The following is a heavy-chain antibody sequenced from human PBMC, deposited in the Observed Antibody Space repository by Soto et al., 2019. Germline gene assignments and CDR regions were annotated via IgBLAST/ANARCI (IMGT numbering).Heavy chain of an antibody. CDR2: ISYDGRNQ. D-gene: IGHD2-15*01. Sequence: QVQLVEAGGGAVQPGRSLGLSCVASGFNLSNYGLHWVRQAPGKGLEWLAVISYDGRNQYYADSVKGRFTISRDNSRNXLSVRRDSMRVEDTAVYYWARDQRAGSCGGGSCHYYYGMDVWGQGTTVTVSS. CDR1: GFNLSNYG. CDR3: ARDQRAGSCGGGSCHYYYGMDV. J-gene: IGHJ6*02. V-gene: IGHV3-30*03.